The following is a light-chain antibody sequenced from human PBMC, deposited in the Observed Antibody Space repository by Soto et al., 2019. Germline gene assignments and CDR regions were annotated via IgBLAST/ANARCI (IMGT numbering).Light chain of an antibody. J-gene: IGKJ2*01. V-gene: IGKV3-15*01. CDR3: QQYGSSPPYT. CDR1: QGIGST. CDR2: DTS. Sequence: EIVLTQSPATLSVSPGEGATLSCRASQGIGSTLAWYQQKPGQTPRLLIYDTSIRATGVPARFRGSASGTEFTLTITSLQSEDFAVYYCQQYGSSPPYTFGQGTKLEIK.